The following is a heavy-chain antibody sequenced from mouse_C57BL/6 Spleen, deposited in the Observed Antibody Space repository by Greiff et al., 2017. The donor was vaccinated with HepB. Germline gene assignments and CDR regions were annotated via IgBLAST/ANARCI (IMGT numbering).Heavy chain of an antibody. CDR3: ARSDGSSSSWYFDV. V-gene: IGHV1-52*01. D-gene: IGHD1-1*01. Sequence: QVQLQQPGAELVRPGSSVKLSCKASGYTFTSYWMHWVKQRPIQGLEWIGNIDPSDSDTHYNQKFKDKATLTVDKSSSTAYMQLSSLTSEGSAVYYCARSDGSSSSWYFDVWGTGTTVTVSS. CDR1: GYTFTSYW. CDR2: IDPSDSDT. J-gene: IGHJ1*03.